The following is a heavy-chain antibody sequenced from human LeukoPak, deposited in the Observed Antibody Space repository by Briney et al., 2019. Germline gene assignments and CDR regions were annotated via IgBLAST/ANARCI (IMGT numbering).Heavy chain of an antibody. Sequence: GGSLRLSCAASGFTFSSYWMSWVRQAPGKGLEWVANIKQDGSEKYYVDSVKGRFTISRDNAKNSLYLQMNSLRAEDTAVYYCARHEWLRLPNYYYYYMDVWGKGTTVTVSS. D-gene: IGHD5-12*01. J-gene: IGHJ6*03. CDR3: ARHEWLRLPNYYYYYMDV. V-gene: IGHV3-7*01. CDR2: IKQDGSEK. CDR1: GFTFSSYW.